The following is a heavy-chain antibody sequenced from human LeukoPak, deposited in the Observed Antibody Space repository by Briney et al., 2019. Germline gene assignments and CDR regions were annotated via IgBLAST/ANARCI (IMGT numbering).Heavy chain of an antibody. D-gene: IGHD5-12*01. Sequence: AASVKVSCKASGYTFTSYYMHWVRQAPGQGLEWMGWINPNSGGTNYAQKFQGRVTMTRDTSISTAYMELSRLRSDDTAVYYCARGVATTNLPQYYYMDVWGEGTTVTVSS. CDR3: ARGVATTNLPQYYYMDV. CDR2: INPNSGGT. V-gene: IGHV1-2*02. J-gene: IGHJ6*03. CDR1: GYTFTSYY.